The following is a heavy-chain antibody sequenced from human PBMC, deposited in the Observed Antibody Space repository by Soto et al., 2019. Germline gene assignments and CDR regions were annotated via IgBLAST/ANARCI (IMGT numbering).Heavy chain of an antibody. J-gene: IGHJ5*02. V-gene: IGHV4-30-2*01. D-gene: IGHD3-10*01. CDR3: ARNYYGSGGWFDP. Sequence: QLQLQESGSGLVKPSQTLSLTCAVSGGSISSGGYSWSWIRQPPGNGLEWIGYIYHSGSTYYNPSLKSRVTISVDRSKNQFSLKLSSVTAADTAVYYCARNYYGSGGWFDPWGQGTLVTVSS. CDR1: GGSISSGGYS. CDR2: IYHSGST.